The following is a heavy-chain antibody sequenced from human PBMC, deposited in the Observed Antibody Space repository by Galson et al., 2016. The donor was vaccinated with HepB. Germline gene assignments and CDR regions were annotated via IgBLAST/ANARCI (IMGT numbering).Heavy chain of an antibody. V-gene: IGHV4-34*01. CDR2: INHSGST. D-gene: IGHD4-17*01. CDR1: GGSFSGYY. J-gene: IGHJ6*03. Sequence: SETLSLTCAVYGGSFSGYYWSWIRQPPGKGLEWIGEINHSGSTNYNPYLKSRVTISVDTSKNQFSLKLSSVTAADTAVYYCARGDNPDYGDYASAYYYMDVWGKGTTVTVSS. CDR3: ARGDNPDYGDYASAYYYMDV.